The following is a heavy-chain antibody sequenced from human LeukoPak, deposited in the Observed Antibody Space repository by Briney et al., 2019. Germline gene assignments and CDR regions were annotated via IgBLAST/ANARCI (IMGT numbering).Heavy chain of an antibody. CDR1: NVCFSGHY. V-gene: IGHV4-34*01. J-gene: IGHJ5*02. CDR3: ERGRGPNYYETSGKCWFDP. CDR2: INHSGST. Sequence: SETLSLTCAVYNVCFSGHYWIGIRHPPGKGREWIGEINHSGSTNYSPSLKSRVTMSVDTSKTQFSLKLSSVTAADKAIYFCERGRGPNYYETSGKCWFDPWGQGTLVTVSS. D-gene: IGHD3-22*01.